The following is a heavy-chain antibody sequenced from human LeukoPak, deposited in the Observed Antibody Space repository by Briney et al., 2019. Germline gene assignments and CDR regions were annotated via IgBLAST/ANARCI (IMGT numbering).Heavy chain of an antibody. CDR1: GFTFSSYA. D-gene: IGHD4-17*01. Sequence: PGGSLGLSCAASGFTFSSYAMSWVRQAPGKGLEWVSAISGSGGSTYYTDSVKGRFTISRDNSKNTLYLQMNSLRAEDTAVYYCATPKGDYFAFDYWGQGTLVTVSS. J-gene: IGHJ4*02. CDR3: ATPKGDYFAFDY. V-gene: IGHV3-23*01. CDR2: ISGSGGST.